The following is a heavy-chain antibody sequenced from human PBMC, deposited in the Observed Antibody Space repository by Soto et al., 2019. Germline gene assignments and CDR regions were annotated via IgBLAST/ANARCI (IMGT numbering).Heavy chain of an antibody. Sequence: GGSLRLSCAASGFTFSSYAMSWVRQAPGKGLEWVSAISGSGGSTYYADSVKGRFTISRDNSKNTLYLQMNSLRAEDTAVYYCAKGYYDYIWGSYITPAKSHPLYWGQGTLVTVSS. J-gene: IGHJ4*02. D-gene: IGHD3-16*01. CDR3: AKGYYDYIWGSYITPAKSHPLY. CDR2: ISGSGGST. V-gene: IGHV3-23*01. CDR1: GFTFSSYA.